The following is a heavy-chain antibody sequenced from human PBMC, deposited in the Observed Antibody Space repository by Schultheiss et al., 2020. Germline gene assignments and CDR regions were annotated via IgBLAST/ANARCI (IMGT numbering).Heavy chain of an antibody. V-gene: IGHV3-23*01. Sequence: GESLKISCAASGFTFSSYAMHWVRQAPGKGLEWVSAISGSGGSTYYADSVKGRFTISRDNSKNTLYLQMNSLRAEDTAVYYCARRQENNIAASHWYFDLWGRGTLVTVSS. CDR2: ISGSGGST. CDR1: GFTFSSYA. CDR3: ARRQENNIAASHWYFDL. D-gene: IGHD6-13*01. J-gene: IGHJ2*01.